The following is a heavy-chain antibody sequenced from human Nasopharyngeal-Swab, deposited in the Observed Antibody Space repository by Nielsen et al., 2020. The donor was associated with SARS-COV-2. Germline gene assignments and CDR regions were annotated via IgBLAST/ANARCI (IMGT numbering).Heavy chain of an antibody. CDR2: IKQDGSEE. J-gene: IGHJ4*02. D-gene: IGHD6-13*01. CDR3: ARVGSSSWYFDY. CDR1: GFTFSSYW. V-gene: IGHV3-7*01. Sequence: GESLKISCAASGFTFSSYWMSWVRQAPGKGLEWVANIKQDGSEEYYVDSVKGRFTISRDNAKNSLYLQMNSLRAEDTAVYYCARVGSSSWYFDYWGQGTLVTVSS.